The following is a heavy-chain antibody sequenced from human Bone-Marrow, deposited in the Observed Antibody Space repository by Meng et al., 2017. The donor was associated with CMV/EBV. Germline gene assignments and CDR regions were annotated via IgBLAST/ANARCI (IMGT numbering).Heavy chain of an antibody. J-gene: IGHJ6*02. D-gene: IGHD3-3*01. CDR3: ARSLEWLYYYYYGMDV. V-gene: IGHV4-34*01. CDR1: GGSLSGYY. Sequence: GSLRLSCAVYGGSLSGYYWSWIRQPPGKGLEWIGEINHSGSANYNPSLKSRVTISVDTSKNQFSLKVSSVTAADTAVYYCARSLEWLYYYYYGMDVWGQGTMVTVSS. CDR2: INHSGSA.